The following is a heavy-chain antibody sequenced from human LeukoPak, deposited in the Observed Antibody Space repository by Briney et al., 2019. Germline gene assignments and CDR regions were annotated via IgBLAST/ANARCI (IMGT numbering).Heavy chain of an antibody. D-gene: IGHD3-10*01. CDR2: IYYSGST. CDR1: GGSISSGGYY. V-gene: IGHV4-31*03. Sequence: SQTLSLTCTVSGGSISSGGYYWSWIRQHPGKGLEWIGYIYYSGSTYYNPSLKSRVTISVDTSKNQFSLKLSSVTAADTAVYYCVRGWPGSGSYYPLDYWGQGTLVTVSS. CDR3: VRGWPGSGSYYPLDY. J-gene: IGHJ4*02.